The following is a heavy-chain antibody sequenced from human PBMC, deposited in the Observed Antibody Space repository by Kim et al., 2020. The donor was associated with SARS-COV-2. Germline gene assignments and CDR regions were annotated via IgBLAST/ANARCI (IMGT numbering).Heavy chain of an antibody. Sequence: GRFTISRDTAKNTLYLQMNSLRAEDTAVYYCAKETTVISGGYYYYYYGMDVWGQGTTVTVSS. CDR3: AKETTVISGGYYYYYYGMDV. V-gene: IGHV3-23*01. D-gene: IGHD4-17*01. J-gene: IGHJ6*02.